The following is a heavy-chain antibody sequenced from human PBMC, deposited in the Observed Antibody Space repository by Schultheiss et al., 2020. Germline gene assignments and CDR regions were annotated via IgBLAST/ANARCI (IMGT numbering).Heavy chain of an antibody. CDR2: IYHSGST. J-gene: IGHJ3*02. Sequence: SETLSLTCAVSGGSISSGGYSWSWIRQPPGKGLEWIGYIYHSGSTYYNPSLKSRVTISVDRSKNQFSLKLSSVTAADTAVYYCARGGGDLGAFDIWGQGTMGNV. CDR1: GGSISSGGYS. CDR3: ARGGGDLGAFDI. D-gene: IGHD3-10*01. V-gene: IGHV4-30-2*01.